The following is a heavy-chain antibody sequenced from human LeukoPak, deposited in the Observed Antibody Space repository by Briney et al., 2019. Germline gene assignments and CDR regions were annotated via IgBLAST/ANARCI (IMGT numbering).Heavy chain of an antibody. CDR1: GGSISGGDYY. J-gene: IGHJ3*02. Sequence: SETLSLTCTVSGGSISGGDYYYSWIRQPPGKGLEWIGYIYYRGNTYYNPSLKSRVTISLDTSKNQFSLRLSSLTAADTAVYYCARDRLSLGAFDIWGQGTMVTVSS. V-gene: IGHV4-30-4*01. CDR2: IYYRGNT. CDR3: ARDRLSLGAFDI. D-gene: IGHD7-27*01.